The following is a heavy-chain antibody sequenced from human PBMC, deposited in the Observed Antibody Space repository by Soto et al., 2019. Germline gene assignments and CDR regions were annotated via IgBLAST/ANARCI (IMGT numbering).Heavy chain of an antibody. Sequence: ESGGGVVQPGRSLRLSCAASGFTFSSYGMHWVRQAPGKGLEWVAVISYDGSNKYYADSVKGRFTISRDNSKNTLYLQMNSLRAEDTAVYYCAKGYDFWSGYVGYWGQGTLVTVSS. D-gene: IGHD3-3*01. CDR3: AKGYDFWSGYVGY. J-gene: IGHJ4*02. CDR1: GFTFSSYG. V-gene: IGHV3-30*18. CDR2: ISYDGSNK.